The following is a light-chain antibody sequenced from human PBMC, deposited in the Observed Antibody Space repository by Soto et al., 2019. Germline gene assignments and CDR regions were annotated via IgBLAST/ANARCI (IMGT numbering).Light chain of an antibody. CDR3: LQYNNWPYT. CDR1: HSVSSN. Sequence: EIVMTQSPATLSVSPGEGATLSCRASHSVSSNLAWYQQTPGQAPRLLIYRASTRATGLPARFSGSGSGTEFTLTISSLQSVDFAVYYCLQYNNWPYTFGQGTKLEIE. J-gene: IGKJ2*01. CDR2: RAS. V-gene: IGKV3-15*01.